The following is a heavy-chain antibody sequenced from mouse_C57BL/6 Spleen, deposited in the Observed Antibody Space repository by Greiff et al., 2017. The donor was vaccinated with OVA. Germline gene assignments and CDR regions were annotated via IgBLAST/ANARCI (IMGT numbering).Heavy chain of an antibody. CDR1: GYTFTSYW. CDR2: INPSNGGT. CDR3: AAHYGRGYYFDY. D-gene: IGHD1-1*01. Sequence: QVHVKQSGTELVKPGASVKLSCKASGYTFTSYWMHWVKQRPGQGLEWIGNINPSNGGTNYNEKFKSKATLTVDKSSSTAYMQLSSLTSEDSAVYYCAAHYGRGYYFDYWGQGTTLTVSS. V-gene: IGHV1-53*01. J-gene: IGHJ2*01.